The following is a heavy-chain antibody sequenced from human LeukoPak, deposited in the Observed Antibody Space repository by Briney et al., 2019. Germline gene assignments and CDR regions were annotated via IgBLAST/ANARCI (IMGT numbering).Heavy chain of an antibody. D-gene: IGHD5-12*01. CDR1: GFTFSNYA. V-gene: IGHV3-23*01. CDR3: AKARGYSGYELFDY. Sequence: GGSLRLSCAASGFTFSNYAMSWVRQAPGMGLEWVSTISGSGGSTYYADSVKGRFTISRDNPKNTLYLQMNSLRAEDTAVYYCAKARGYSGYELFDYWGQGTLVTVSS. J-gene: IGHJ4*02. CDR2: ISGSGGST.